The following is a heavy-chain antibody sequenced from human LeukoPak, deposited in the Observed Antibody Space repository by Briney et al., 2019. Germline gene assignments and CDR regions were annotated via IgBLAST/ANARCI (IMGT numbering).Heavy chain of an antibody. CDR1: GYTLTELS. Sequence: ASVKVSCKVSGYTLTELSMHWVRQAPGKGLEWMGGFDPEDGETIYAQKFQGRVTMTEDTSTDTAYMELSSLRSEDAAVYYCATDSGGDDYYFDYWGQGTLVTVSS. CDR3: ATDSGGDDYYFDY. J-gene: IGHJ4*02. CDR2: FDPEDGET. V-gene: IGHV1-24*01. D-gene: IGHD5-12*01.